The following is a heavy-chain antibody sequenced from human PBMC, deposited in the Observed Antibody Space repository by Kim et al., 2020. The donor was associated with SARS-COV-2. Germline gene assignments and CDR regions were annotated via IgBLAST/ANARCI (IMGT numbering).Heavy chain of an antibody. CDR2: T. CDR3: ASGLQPSPFDY. D-gene: IGHD1-1*01. Sequence: TNYNPSLKSRVTISVDTSKNQFSLKLSSVTAADTAVYYCASGLQPSPFDYWGQGTLVTVSS. V-gene: IGHV4-59*09. J-gene: IGHJ4*02.